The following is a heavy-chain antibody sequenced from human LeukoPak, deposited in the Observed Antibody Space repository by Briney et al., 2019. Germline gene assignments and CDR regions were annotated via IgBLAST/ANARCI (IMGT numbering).Heavy chain of an antibody. CDR2: INPSGGST. J-gene: IGHJ4*02. CDR1: GYTFTGYY. V-gene: IGHV1-46*01. CDR3: ALREYSSGSDY. Sequence: ASVKVSCKASGYTFTGYYMHWVRQAPGQGLEWMGIINPSGGSTSYAQKFQGRVTMTRDTSTSTVYMELSSLRPEDTAVYYCALREYSSGSDYWGQGTLVTVSS. D-gene: IGHD6-19*01.